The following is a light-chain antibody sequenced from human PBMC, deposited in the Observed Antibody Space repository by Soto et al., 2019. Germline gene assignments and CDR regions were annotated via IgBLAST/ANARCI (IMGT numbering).Light chain of an antibody. CDR2: EVT. V-gene: IGLV2-14*01. CDR1: SSDVGTYNY. CDR3: SSYTASSAVEE. J-gene: IGLJ1*01. Sequence: QSVLTQPASVSWSPGQSITISCTGSSSDVGTYNYVSWYQQHPDKVPKLIIYEVTYRPSGVSSRFSGSKSGNTASLTISGLRAADEAYYYCSSYTASSAVEEVGTGTK.